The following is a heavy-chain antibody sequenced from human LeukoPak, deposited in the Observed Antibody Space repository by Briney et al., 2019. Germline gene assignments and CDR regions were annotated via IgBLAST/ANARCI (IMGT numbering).Heavy chain of an antibody. D-gene: IGHD5-18*01. CDR1: VFDLSNYW. CDR3: AGHTFTAMY. V-gene: IGHV3-74*01. J-gene: IGHJ4*02. CDR2: IHSDGSST. Sequence: GGSLRLSCVASVFDLSNYWMHWVRQSPGKGLVCVSRIHSDGSSTTYAASVKGRLPISRDNARNSLSLQMNSLRVEDTAVYYCAGHTFTAMYWGQGTQVTVSS.